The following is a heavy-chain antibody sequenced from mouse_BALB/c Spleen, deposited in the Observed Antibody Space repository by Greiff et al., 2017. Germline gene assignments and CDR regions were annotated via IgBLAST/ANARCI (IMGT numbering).Heavy chain of an antibody. J-gene: IGHJ2*01. CDR2: ISSGGSYT. CDR1: GFTFSSYT. V-gene: IGHV5-6-4*01. CDR3: TRLDYYFDY. Sequence: EVKVVESGGGLVKPGGSLKLSCAASGFTFSSYTMSWVRQTPEKRLEWVATISSGGSYTYYPDSVKGRFTISRDNAKNTLYLQMSSLKSEDTAMYYCTRLDYYFDYWGQGTTLTVSS.